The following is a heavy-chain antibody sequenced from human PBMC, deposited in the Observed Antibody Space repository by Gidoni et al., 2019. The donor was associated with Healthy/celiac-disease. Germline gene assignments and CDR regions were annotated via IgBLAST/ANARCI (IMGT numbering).Heavy chain of an antibody. CDR2: IYYSGST. D-gene: IGHD6-13*01. V-gene: IGHV4-39*01. J-gene: IGHJ3*02. CDR1: GGSISSSSYY. CDR3: ARPQQLVLGAFDI. Sequence: QLQLQESGPGLVKPSETLSLTCTVSGGSISSSSYYWGWIRQPPGKGLEWIGSIYYSGSTYYNPSLKSRVTISVDTSKNQFSLKLSSVTAADTAVYYCARPQQLVLGAFDIWGQGTMVTVSS.